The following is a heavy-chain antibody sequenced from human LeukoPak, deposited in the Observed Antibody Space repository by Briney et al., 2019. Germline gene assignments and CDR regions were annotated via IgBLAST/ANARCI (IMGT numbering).Heavy chain of an antibody. CDR3: AKDGGSSPLLGRMDV. CDR2: ISYDGSNK. CDR1: GFTFSSYG. Sequence: GGSLRLSCAASGFTFSSYGMHWVRQAPGKGLEWVAVISYDGSNKYYADSVKGRFTISRDNSKNTLYLQMNSLRAEDTAVYYCAKDGGSSPLLGRMDVWGQGTTVIVSS. D-gene: IGHD6-13*01. J-gene: IGHJ6*02. V-gene: IGHV3-30*18.